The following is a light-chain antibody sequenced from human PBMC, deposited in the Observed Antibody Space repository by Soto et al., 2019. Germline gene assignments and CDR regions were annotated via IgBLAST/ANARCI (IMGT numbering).Light chain of an antibody. V-gene: IGLV2-14*01. Sequence: QSALTQPASVSGSPGQSITISCTGTSRDVGAYDYVSWYLQYPDKAPQLMIYEVSNRPSGVSDRFSGSKAGNTASLTISGLQAEDEADYYCSSFTTSSTWVFGGGTKLTVL. CDR1: SRDVGAYDY. CDR2: EVS. J-gene: IGLJ3*02. CDR3: SSFTTSSTWV.